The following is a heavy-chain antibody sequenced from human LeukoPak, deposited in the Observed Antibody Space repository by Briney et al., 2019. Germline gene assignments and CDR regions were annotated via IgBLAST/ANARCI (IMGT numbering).Heavy chain of an antibody. CDR3: ARGSGNYNFDH. Sequence: ASVTVSCKASVSIFTAYYLLWVRQAPGQGLEWMGWINPNSGDTETAQKFQGRVTMTRDTPVSTAYMDLSRLRSDDTAVYYCARGSGNYNFDHWGQGTLVTVSS. V-gene: IGHV1-2*02. CDR2: INPNSGDT. D-gene: IGHD1-26*01. J-gene: IGHJ4*02. CDR1: VSIFTAYY.